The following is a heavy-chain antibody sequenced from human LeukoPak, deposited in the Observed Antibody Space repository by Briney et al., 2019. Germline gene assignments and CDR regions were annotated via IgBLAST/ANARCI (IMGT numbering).Heavy chain of an antibody. J-gene: IGHJ6*02. CDR3: ARHGAGYSYGSGYYYYGMDV. Sequence: PGESLKISCKGSGYSFTSYWIGWVRQMPGKGLEWMGIIYPGDSDTRYSPSFQGQVTISADKSISTAYLQWSSLKASDTVMYYCARHGAGYSYGSGYYYYGMDVWGQGTTVTVSS. D-gene: IGHD5-18*01. CDR1: GYSFTSYW. CDR2: IYPGDSDT. V-gene: IGHV5-51*01.